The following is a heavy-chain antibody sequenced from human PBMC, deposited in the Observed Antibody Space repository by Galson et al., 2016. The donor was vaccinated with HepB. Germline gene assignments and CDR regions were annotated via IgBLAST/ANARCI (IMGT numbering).Heavy chain of an antibody. Sequence: SLRLSCAASGFNFGAYSMNWVRQAPGKGLEWISYISNTRSVIHYADSVKGRFTISRDKVNNSLYPQMNSLRDEDTAVYYCARHSRPELGIEPPGTRWFDPWGQGTLVTVSS. CDR3: ARHSRPELGIEPPGTRWFDP. CDR1: GFNFGAYS. V-gene: IGHV3-48*02. CDR2: ISNTRSVI. J-gene: IGHJ5*02. D-gene: IGHD6-13*01.